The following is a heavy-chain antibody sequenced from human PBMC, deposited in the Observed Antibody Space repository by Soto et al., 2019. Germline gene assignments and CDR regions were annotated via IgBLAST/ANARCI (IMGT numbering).Heavy chain of an antibody. CDR3: ARMDDFWSGSSAFDI. Sequence: PSETLSLTCAVSGYSISSGLYWGWIRQPPGKGLEWIANIYHNGFTYYNPSLKSRVTLSVDMSKNHFSLKLRSVAAADTAVYYCARMDDFWSGSSAFDIGGQGTMVTVSS. D-gene: IGHD3-3*01. V-gene: IGHV4-38-2*01. J-gene: IGHJ3*02. CDR1: GYSISSGLY. CDR2: IYHNGFT.